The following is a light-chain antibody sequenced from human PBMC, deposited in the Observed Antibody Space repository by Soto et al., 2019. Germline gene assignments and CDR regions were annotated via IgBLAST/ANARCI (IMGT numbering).Light chain of an antibody. Sequence: DIQMTPSPSTLSASVVDRVTITCRASQSISSWLAWYQQKPGKAPNLLIYKASSLESGVPSRFSGSGSGTEFTLTISSLQPDDFATYYCQQSYNTPGTFGQGTKVDIK. CDR3: QQSYNTPGT. J-gene: IGKJ1*01. V-gene: IGKV1-5*03. CDR1: QSISSW. CDR2: KAS.